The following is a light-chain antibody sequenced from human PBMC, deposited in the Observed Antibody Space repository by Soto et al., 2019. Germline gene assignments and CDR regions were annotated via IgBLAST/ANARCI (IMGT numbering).Light chain of an antibody. Sequence: QSALTQPRSVSGSPGQSVTISCTGTSSDVGTYNYVSWYQQHPGKAPKVMIYDVSERPSGVPDRFSGSKSGNTASLTISGLQAEDGGDYYWRLFGRRPRYVFGTGAKLP. CDR2: DVS. CDR1: SSDVGTYNY. CDR3: RLFGRRPRYV. V-gene: IGLV2-11*01. J-gene: IGLJ1*01.